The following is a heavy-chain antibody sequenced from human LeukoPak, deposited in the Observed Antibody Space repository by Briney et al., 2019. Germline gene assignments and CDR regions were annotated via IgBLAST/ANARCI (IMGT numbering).Heavy chain of an antibody. CDR3: ARAGANWGYYFDY. CDR2: MYYSGST. J-gene: IGHJ4*02. V-gene: IGHV4-59*01. D-gene: IGHD7-27*01. CDR1: GGSISSYY. Sequence: SETLSLTCTVSGGSISSYYWGWIRQPPGKGLEWIGYMYYSGSTNYNPSLKSRVTRSVDTSKNQFSLKLSSVTAADTAVYYCARAGANWGYYFDYWGQGTLVTVSS.